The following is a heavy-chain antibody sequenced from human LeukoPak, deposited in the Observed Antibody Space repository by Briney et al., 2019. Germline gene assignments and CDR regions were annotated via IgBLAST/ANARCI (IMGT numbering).Heavy chain of an antibody. J-gene: IGHJ4*02. D-gene: IGHD2-15*01. CDR1: GFTFSSYA. V-gene: IGHV3-64*01. Sequence: GGSLRLSCAASGFTFSSYAMHWVRQAPGKGLEYVSAISSNGGSTYYANSVKGRFTISRDNSKNTLYLQMGSLRAEDMAVYYCARGPSYCSGGSCWYYFDYWGQGTLVTVSS. CDR2: ISSNGGST. CDR3: ARGPSYCSGGSCWYYFDY.